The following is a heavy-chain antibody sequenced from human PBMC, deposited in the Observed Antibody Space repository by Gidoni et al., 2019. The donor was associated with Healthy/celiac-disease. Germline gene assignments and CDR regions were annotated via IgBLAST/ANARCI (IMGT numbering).Heavy chain of an antibody. CDR3: ARDPGECSGGSCYSNFDY. Sequence: QVQLVQSGAEVKKPGASVKVSCKASGYTFTSYSMHWVRQAPGQGLEWMGIINPSGGSTSYAQKFQGRVTMTRDTSTSTVYMELSSLRSEDTAVYYCARDPGECSGGSCYSNFDYWGQGTLVTVSS. CDR2: INPSGGST. J-gene: IGHJ4*02. CDR1: GYTFTSYS. D-gene: IGHD2-15*01. V-gene: IGHV1-46*01.